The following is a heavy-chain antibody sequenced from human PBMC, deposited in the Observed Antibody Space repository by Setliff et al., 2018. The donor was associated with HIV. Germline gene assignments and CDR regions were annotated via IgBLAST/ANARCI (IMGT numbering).Heavy chain of an antibody. CDR1: GFTFSSYW. D-gene: IGHD3-16*01. J-gene: IGHJ4*02. CDR2: IKQDGSEK. V-gene: IGHV3-7*01. Sequence: GVLRLSCAASGFTFSSYWMSWVRQGPGKGLEWVANIKQDGSEKYYVDSVKGRFTISRDNAKNSLYLQMNSLRAEDTAVYYCARAWDYLWGSSYDYWGQGTLVTVSS. CDR3: ARAWDYLWGSSYDY.